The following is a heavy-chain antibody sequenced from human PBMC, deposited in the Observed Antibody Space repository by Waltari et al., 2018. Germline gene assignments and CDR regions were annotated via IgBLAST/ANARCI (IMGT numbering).Heavy chain of an antibody. CDR1: GYTFTSYA. Sequence: QVQLVQSGAEVKKPGASVKVSCKASGYTFTSYAMHWVRQAPGQRLEWMGWINAGNGNTKYSQKFQGRVTITRDTSASTAYMELSSLRSEDTAVYYCAATTVTTLDYYYGMDVWGQGTTVTVS. J-gene: IGHJ6*02. D-gene: IGHD4-17*01. CDR2: INAGNGNT. V-gene: IGHV1-3*01. CDR3: AATTVTTLDYYYGMDV.